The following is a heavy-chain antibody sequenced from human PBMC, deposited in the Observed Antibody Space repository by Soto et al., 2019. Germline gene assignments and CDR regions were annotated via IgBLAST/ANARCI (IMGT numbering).Heavy chain of an antibody. CDR3: ARPHGGSSGWDNWFDP. Sequence: SETLSLTCTVSGGSISNFYWSWIRQPPGKGLEWIGYIYYSGSTNYNPSLKSRVTISVDTSKNQFSLKLSSVTAADTAVYYCARPHGGSSGWDNWFDPWGQGTLVTVSS. D-gene: IGHD6-25*01. V-gene: IGHV4-59*01. CDR1: GGSISNFY. CDR2: IYYSGST. J-gene: IGHJ5*02.